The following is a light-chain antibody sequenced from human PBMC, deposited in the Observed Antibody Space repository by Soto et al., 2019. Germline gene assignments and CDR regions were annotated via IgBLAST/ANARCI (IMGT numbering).Light chain of an antibody. CDR3: QQYYSPPPT. J-gene: IGKJ2*01. Sequence: DIVMTQSPDSLPVSLGERATINCKSSQSVLYSSNNKNFLAWYQQKPGQPPKLLIYWASTRESGVPDRFSGSGSGTDFTLTISSLQAEDVAVYYCQQYYSPPPTFGQGTELEIK. V-gene: IGKV4-1*01. CDR2: WAS. CDR1: QSVLYSSNNKNF.